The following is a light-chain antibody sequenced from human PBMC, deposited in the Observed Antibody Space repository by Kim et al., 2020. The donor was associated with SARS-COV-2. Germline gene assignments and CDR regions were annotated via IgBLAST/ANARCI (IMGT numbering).Light chain of an antibody. J-gene: IGKJ4*01. CDR1: QSVASS. Sequence: LSPGERATLSCRTSQSVASSLAWYQQKLGQSPRLLIYDASNRATGIPARFSGSGSGTDFTLTIISLEPEDFAVYYCQQRYNWPLTFGGGTKVDIK. CDR3: QQRYNWPLT. V-gene: IGKV3-11*01. CDR2: DAS.